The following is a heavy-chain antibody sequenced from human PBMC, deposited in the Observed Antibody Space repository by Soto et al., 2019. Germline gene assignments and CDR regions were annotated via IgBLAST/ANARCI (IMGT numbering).Heavy chain of an antibody. D-gene: IGHD1-26*01. J-gene: IGHJ5*02. CDR1: GGSLSGSY. CDR2: INHRGST. V-gene: IGHV4-34*02. Sequence: QVQLQQWGAGLLKPSETLSLTCAVDGGSLSGSYWSWIRQTPGKGLEWVGSINHRGSTKYNSSLRSRVTISILTSKNEFSLRLTSVTAADTAMYYCAAGGGFIESRMVWFDPWGQGTLVTVSS. CDR3: AAGGGFIESRMVWFDP.